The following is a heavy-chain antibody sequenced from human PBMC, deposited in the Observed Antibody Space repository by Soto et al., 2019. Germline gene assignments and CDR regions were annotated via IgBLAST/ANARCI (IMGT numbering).Heavy chain of an antibody. D-gene: IGHD4-17*01. CDR2: ISYSGST. J-gene: IGHJ6*02. V-gene: IGHV4-61*01. CDR3: AREPTTVTNYYYYALDV. CDR1: GGSVSSGSYY. Sequence: PSETLSLTCTVSGGSVSSGSYYWSWIRQPPGKGLEWIGYISYSGSTNYNPSLKSRVTISLDTSKNQFSLKLSSVTAADTAVYYCAREPTTVTNYYYYALDVWGQGTTVTVS.